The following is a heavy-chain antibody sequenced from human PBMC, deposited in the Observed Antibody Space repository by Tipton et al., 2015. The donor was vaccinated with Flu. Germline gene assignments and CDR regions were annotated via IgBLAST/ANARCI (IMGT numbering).Heavy chain of an antibody. CDR3: AIEGYSSSLNL. J-gene: IGHJ4*02. Sequence: TLSLTCTVSGDSIRSDYYWGWIRQPPGKGLEWIGNIHHTGNRYYNPSLKSRVTISVDTSKNQFSLKLSSVTAADTAVYYCAIEGYSSSLNLWGQGTLVTVSS. CDR2: IHHTGNR. V-gene: IGHV4-38-2*02. CDR1: GDSIRSDYY. D-gene: IGHD6-13*01.